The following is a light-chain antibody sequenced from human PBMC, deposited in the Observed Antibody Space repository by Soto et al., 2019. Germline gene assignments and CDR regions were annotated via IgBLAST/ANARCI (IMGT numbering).Light chain of an antibody. Sequence: EIVLTQSPGTLSLSPGERATLSCRASQRVSTSYLAWYQQKPGQAPRLLIYATSNRATGIPDRFSGSGSGTDFSLTISRLVPEVFAVYYCHQYGSSPFTFGGGTKVDIK. V-gene: IGKV3-20*01. J-gene: IGKJ4*01. CDR1: QRVSTSY. CDR3: HQYGSSPFT. CDR2: ATS.